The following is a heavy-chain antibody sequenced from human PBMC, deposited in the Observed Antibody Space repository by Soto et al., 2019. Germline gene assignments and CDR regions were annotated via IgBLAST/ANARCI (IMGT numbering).Heavy chain of an antibody. D-gene: IGHD2-2*01. Sequence: QVQLQESAPGLVKPSETLSLTCAVSGDSISSYYCMWIRQPPGKGLETIGYLYYGRSAKYNPSLKSRVTLSVDTSTNQCSLTLSSMTAADTAVYYCALVSIAVVPEYWGQGTLVTVSS. CDR2: LYYGRSA. V-gene: IGHV4-59*01. J-gene: IGHJ4*02. CDR1: GDSISSYY. CDR3: ALVSIAVVPEY.